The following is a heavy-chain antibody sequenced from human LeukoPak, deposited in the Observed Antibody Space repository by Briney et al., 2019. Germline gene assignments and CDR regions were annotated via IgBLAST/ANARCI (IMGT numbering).Heavy chain of an antibody. D-gene: IGHD6-19*01. V-gene: IGHV1-2*02. CDR1: GYTFTGYY. CDR2: INPNTGAT. CDR3: ARGEVDTSGWDCFHF. Sequence: AASVKVSCKASGYTFTGYYMHWVRQAPGQGLEWMGWINPNTGATNYPQKFQGRVTMTTDTSISTAYMELSSLRSDDTAFYYCARGEVDTSGWDCFHFWGQGALVTVSS. J-gene: IGHJ4*02.